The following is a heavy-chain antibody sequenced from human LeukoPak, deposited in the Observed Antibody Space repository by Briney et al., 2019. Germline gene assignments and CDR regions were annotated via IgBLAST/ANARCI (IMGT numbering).Heavy chain of an antibody. CDR1: GFTFSSYA. CDR3: AKGPNPYCSGGSCYVDY. V-gene: IGHV3-23*01. D-gene: IGHD2-15*01. Sequence: GGSLRLSCAASGFTFSSYAMSWVRQAPWKGLEWVSAISGSGGSTYYADSVKGRFTISRDNSKNTLYLQMNSLRAEDTAVYYCAKGPNPYCSGGSCYVDYWGQGTLVTVSS. J-gene: IGHJ4*02. CDR2: ISGSGGST.